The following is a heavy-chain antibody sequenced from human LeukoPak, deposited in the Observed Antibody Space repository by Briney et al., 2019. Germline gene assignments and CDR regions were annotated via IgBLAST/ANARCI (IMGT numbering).Heavy chain of an antibody. CDR2: IRGSGGST. CDR1: GFTSSSYA. D-gene: IGHD3-3*01. V-gene: IGHV3-23*01. Sequence: PGGSLRLSCAASGFTSSSYAMSWVRQAPGRGLEWVSAIRGSGGSTYYADSVKGRFTISRDNSKNTLYLQMNSLRAEDTAVYYCAKDGGYDFWSGYYMDYWGQGTLVTVSS. J-gene: IGHJ4*02. CDR3: AKDGGYDFWSGYYMDY.